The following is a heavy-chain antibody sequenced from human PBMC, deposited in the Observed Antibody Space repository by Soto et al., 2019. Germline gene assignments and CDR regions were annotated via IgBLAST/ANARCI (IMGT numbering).Heavy chain of an antibody. J-gene: IGHJ6*02. D-gene: IGHD6-13*01. CDR2: IDPSDSYT. CDR1: GYSFTSYL. V-gene: IGHV5-10-1*01. Sequence: GESLKISCKGSGYSFTSYLISWVRQMPVKGLEWMGRIDPSDSYTNYSPSFQGHVTISADKSISTAYLQWSRLKDSDTDMYYCSIDFEHHPRIAAAGTGYYYYYGMDVWGQGTTVTVSS. CDR3: SIDFEHHPRIAAAGTGYYYYYGMDV.